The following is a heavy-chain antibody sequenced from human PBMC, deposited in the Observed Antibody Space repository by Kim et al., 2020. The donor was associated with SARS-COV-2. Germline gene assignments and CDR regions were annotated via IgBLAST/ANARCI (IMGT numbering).Heavy chain of an antibody. CDR2: IIPIFGTA. CDR3: AGMVRGVIFVHYYYYGMDV. J-gene: IGHJ6*02. Sequence: SVKVSCKASGGTFSSYAISWVRQAPGQGLEWMGGIIPIFGTANYAQKFQGRVTITADESTSTAYMELSSLRSEDTAVYYCAGMVRGVIFVHYYYYGMDVWGQGTTVTVSS. D-gene: IGHD3-10*01. CDR1: GGTFSSYA. V-gene: IGHV1-69*13.